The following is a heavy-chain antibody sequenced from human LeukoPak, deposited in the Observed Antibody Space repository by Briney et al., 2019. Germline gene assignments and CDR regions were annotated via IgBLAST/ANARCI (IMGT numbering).Heavy chain of an antibody. Sequence: GGSLRLSCAASGFTFSSYGMHWVRQAPGKGLEWVAVISYDGSNKYYADSVKGRFTISRDNSKNTLYLQMNSLRAEDTDVYYCAKDMGYCSSTSCPLDYWGQGTLVTVSS. CDR1: GFTFSSYG. J-gene: IGHJ4*02. CDR3: AKDMGYCSSTSCPLDY. CDR2: ISYDGSNK. D-gene: IGHD2-2*01. V-gene: IGHV3-30*18.